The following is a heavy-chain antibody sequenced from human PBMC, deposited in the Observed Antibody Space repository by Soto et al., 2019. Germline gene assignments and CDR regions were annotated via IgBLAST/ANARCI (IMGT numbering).Heavy chain of an antibody. CDR2: IYYSGST. CDR1: GGSVSSGSYY. CDR3: ARHSIYGEFDY. J-gene: IGHJ4*02. V-gene: IGHV4-61*01. D-gene: IGHD2-21*01. Sequence: SETLSLTCTVSGGSVSSGSYYWSWIRQPPGKGLEWIGYIYYSGSTNYNPSLKSRVTISVDTSKNQFSLKLTSVTATDTAVYYCARHSIYGEFDYWGQGTQVNVSS.